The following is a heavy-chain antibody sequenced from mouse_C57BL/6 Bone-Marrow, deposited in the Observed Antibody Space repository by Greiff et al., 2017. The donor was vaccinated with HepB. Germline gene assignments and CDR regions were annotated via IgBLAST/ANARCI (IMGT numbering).Heavy chain of an antibody. CDR3: TAQALYYAMDY. CDR2: IDPETGGT. CDR1: GYTFTDYE. V-gene: IGHV1-15*01. J-gene: IGHJ4*01. Sequence: QVQLQQSGAELVRPGASVTLSCKASGYTFTDYEMHWVKQTPVHGLEWIGAIDPETGGTAYNQKFKGKAILTADKSSSTAYMELRSLTSEDSAVYYLTAQALYYAMDYWGPGTSVTVSS. D-gene: IGHD3-2*02.